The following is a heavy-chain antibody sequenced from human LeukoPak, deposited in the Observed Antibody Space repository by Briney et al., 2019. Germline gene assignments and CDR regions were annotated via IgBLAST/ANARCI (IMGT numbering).Heavy chain of an antibody. D-gene: IGHD5-18*01. V-gene: IGHV3-30-3*01. CDR3: AATPVDTATKYYFDY. Sequence: PGGSLRLSCAASGFTFSSYAMHWVRQAPGKGLEWVAVISYDGSNKYYADSVKGRFTISRDNSKNTLYLQMNSLRAEDTAVYYCAATPVDTATKYYFDYWGQGTLVTVSS. J-gene: IGHJ4*02. CDR1: GFTFSSYA. CDR2: ISYDGSNK.